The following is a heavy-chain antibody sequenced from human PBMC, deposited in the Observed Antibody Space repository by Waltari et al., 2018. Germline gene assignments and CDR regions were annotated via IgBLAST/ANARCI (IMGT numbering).Heavy chain of an antibody. CDR1: GYTFTGYY. CDR2: INPNSGGT. Sequence: QVQLVQSGAEVKKPGASVKVSCKASGYTFTGYYMHWVRQAPGQGLEWMGRINPNSGGTNYAQKFQGRVTMTRDPSISTAYMELSRLRSDDTAVYYCARAASRSGDILTRRSNYMDVWGKGTTVTVSS. D-gene: IGHD3-9*01. J-gene: IGHJ6*03. CDR3: ARAASRSGDILTRRSNYMDV. V-gene: IGHV1-2*06.